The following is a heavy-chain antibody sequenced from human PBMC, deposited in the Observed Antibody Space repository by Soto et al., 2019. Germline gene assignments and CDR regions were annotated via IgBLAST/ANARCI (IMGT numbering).Heavy chain of an antibody. CDR3: ARESEDLTSNFDN. Sequence: KTGGSLRLSCAASGFTFTRYSMNWVRQAPGKGLEWVSSISSTTNYIYYGDSMKGRFTISRDNAKNSLYLEMNSLRAEDTAVYYCARESEDLTSNFDNWGQGTLVTVSS. CDR1: GFTFTRYS. J-gene: IGHJ4*02. V-gene: IGHV3-21*06. CDR2: ISSTTNYI.